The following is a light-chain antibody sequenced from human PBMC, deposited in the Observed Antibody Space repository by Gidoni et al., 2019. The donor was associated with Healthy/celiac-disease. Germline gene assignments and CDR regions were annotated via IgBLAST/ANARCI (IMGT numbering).Light chain of an antibody. Sequence: QSVLTQPPSASGTPGQRVTISCSGSSSNIGSNTVNWYQQLPGTAPKLLIYSNNPRPSGVPDRFSGSKSGTSASLAISGLQSEDEADYYCAAWDDSLNAYVFGTGTKVTVL. CDR2: SNN. J-gene: IGLJ1*01. CDR3: AAWDDSLNAYV. V-gene: IGLV1-44*01. CDR1: SSNIGSNT.